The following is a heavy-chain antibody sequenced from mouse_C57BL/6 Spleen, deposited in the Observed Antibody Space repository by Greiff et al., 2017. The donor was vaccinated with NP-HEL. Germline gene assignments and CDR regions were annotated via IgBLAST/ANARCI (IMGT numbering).Heavy chain of an antibody. Sequence: QVQLQQSGAELARPGASVKMSCKASGYTLTSYRLHWVKQRPGQGLEWIGNINPSSGYTKYNQKFKDKATLTADKRSSTAYMQLSSLTSEDSAVYYCARYLFAYWGQGTLVTVSA. V-gene: IGHV1-4*01. CDR1: GYTLTSYR. CDR2: INPSSGYT. J-gene: IGHJ3*01. CDR3: ARYLFAY.